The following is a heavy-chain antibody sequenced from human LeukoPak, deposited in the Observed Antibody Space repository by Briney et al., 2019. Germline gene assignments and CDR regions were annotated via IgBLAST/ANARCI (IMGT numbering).Heavy chain of an antibody. CDR2: IWSDGSNK. CDR3: ARDVVEAAAGTVLDY. Sequence: GGSLRLSCAASGFTFSSYGMHWVRQAPGKGLEWVAVIWSDGSNKYYADSVKGRFTISRDNSKNTLYLQMNSLRAEDTAVYYCARDVVEAAAGTVLDYWGQGTLVTVSS. V-gene: IGHV3-33*01. D-gene: IGHD6-13*01. CDR1: GFTFSSYG. J-gene: IGHJ4*02.